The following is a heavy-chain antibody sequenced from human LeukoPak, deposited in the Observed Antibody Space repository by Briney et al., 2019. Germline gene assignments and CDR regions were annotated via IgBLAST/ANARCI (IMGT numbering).Heavy chain of an antibody. CDR2: INHFGNT. Sequence: SETLSLTCAVYGGTFGGYYWTWVRQPPGERPEWIGEINHFGNTNYNSSLKSRVTISVDTSKHQFSLKLSSVTAADTAVYYCARLTGYCSGGSCYGWFDPWGQGTLVTVSS. CDR3: ARLTGYCSGGSCYGWFDP. D-gene: IGHD2-15*01. V-gene: IGHV4-34*01. J-gene: IGHJ5*02. CDR1: GGTFGGYY.